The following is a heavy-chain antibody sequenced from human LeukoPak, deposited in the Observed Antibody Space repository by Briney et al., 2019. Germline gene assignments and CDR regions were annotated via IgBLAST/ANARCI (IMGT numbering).Heavy chain of an antibody. CDR2: INAGNGNT. Sequence: GASVKVSCKASGYTFTSYAMHWVRQAPGQRLEWMGWINAGNGNTKYSQKFQGRVTITRDTSASTAYMELSSLRSEDTAVYYCARDGVVVPAAYYYYYYGMDVWGQGTTVTVSS. D-gene: IGHD2-2*01. CDR1: GYTFTSYA. CDR3: ARDGVVVPAAYYYYYYGMDV. J-gene: IGHJ6*02. V-gene: IGHV1-3*01.